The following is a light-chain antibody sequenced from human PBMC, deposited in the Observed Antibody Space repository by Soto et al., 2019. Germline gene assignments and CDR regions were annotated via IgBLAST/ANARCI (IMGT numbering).Light chain of an antibody. CDR1: QSVSSN. CDR2: DAS. V-gene: IGKV3-15*01. J-gene: IGKJ2*01. Sequence: EVVMTQSPATLSVSPGDRATLSGRPSQSVSSNLAWYQLKTGQAPKLLMFDASTRATGTPASCSGSGSGTEFTLTISSLQSEDFAIYYCQQYNNWPPYTFGQGTKLEIK. CDR3: QQYNNWPPYT.